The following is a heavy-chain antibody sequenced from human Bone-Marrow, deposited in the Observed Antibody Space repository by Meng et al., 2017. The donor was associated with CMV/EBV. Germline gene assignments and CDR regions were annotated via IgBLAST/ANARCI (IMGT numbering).Heavy chain of an antibody. Sequence: GESLKISCKGSGYSFTSYWIGWVRQMPGKGLEWMGIIYPGDSDTRYSPSFQGQVTISADKSISTAYLHWSSLKAPDTAMYYCARQAGLNSCYYGMDVWGQGTTVTVSS. D-gene: IGHD3-10*01. CDR2: IYPGDSDT. CDR3: ARQAGLNSCYYGMDV. J-gene: IGHJ6*02. CDR1: GYSFTSYW. V-gene: IGHV5-51*01.